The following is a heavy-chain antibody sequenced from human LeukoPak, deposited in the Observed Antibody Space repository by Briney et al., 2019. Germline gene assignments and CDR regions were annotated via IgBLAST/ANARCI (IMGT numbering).Heavy chain of an antibody. CDR3: ARGKVLRFLEWLTRTKYYFDY. D-gene: IGHD3-3*01. CDR2: INHSGST. J-gene: IGHJ4*02. V-gene: IGHV4-34*01. CDR1: GGSFSGYY. Sequence: SETLSLTCAVYGGSFSGYYWSWIRQPPGKGLEWIGEINHSGSTNYNPSLKSRVTISVDTSKNQFSLKLSSVTAADTAVYYCARGKVLRFLEWLTRTKYYFDYWGQGTLVTVSS.